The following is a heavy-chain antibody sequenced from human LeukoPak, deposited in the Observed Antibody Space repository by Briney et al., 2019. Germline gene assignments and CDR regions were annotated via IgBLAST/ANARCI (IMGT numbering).Heavy chain of an antibody. CDR3: ARDHVLLWFGELRGYFDY. CDR2: IYTSGST. D-gene: IGHD3-10*01. V-gene: IGHV4-4*07. Sequence: PSETLSLTCTVSGGSISSYYWSWIRQPAGKGLEWTGRIYTSGSTNYNPSLKSRVTMSVDTSKNQFSLKLSSVTAADTAVYYCARDHVLLWFGELRGYFDYWGQGTLVTVSS. CDR1: GGSISSYY. J-gene: IGHJ4*02.